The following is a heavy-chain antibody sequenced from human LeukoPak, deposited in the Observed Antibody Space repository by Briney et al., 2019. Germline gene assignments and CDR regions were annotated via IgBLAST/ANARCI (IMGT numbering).Heavy chain of an antibody. J-gene: IGHJ6*03. Sequence: GESLKISCKGSGYSFTSYWIGWVRQMPGKGLEWMGIIYPGDSDTRYSPSFQGQVTISADKSISTAYLQWSSLKASDTAMYYCARHKPIYYDILTGYYARDDYYYYMDVWGKGTTVTVSS. CDR2: IYPGDSDT. CDR1: GYSFTSYW. D-gene: IGHD3-9*01. V-gene: IGHV5-51*01. CDR3: ARHKPIYYDILTGYYARDDYYYYMDV.